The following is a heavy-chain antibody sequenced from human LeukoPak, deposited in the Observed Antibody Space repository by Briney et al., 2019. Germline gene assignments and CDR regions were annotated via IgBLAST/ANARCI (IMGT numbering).Heavy chain of an antibody. V-gene: IGHV3-33*01. CDR2: IWYDGSNK. Sequence: PSETLSLTCAVYVGSFSDHYWSWIRQAPGKGLEWVAVIWYDGSNKYYADSVKGRFTISRDNSKNTLYLQMNSLRAEDTAVYYCARDHSSGWYSDYFDYWGQGTLVTVSS. D-gene: IGHD6-19*01. CDR1: VGSFSDHY. J-gene: IGHJ4*02. CDR3: ARDHSSGWYSDYFDY.